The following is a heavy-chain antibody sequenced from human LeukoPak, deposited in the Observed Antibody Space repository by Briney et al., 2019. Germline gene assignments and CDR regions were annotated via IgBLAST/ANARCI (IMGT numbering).Heavy chain of an antibody. Sequence: EASVKVSCKASGGTFSSYAISWVRQAPGQGLEWMGGIIPIFGTANYAQKFQGRVTITADESTSTAYMELSSLRSEDTAVYYCARNRRDYYYYYGMDVWGQGTTVTVSS. D-gene: IGHD1-14*01. V-gene: IGHV1-69*13. CDR3: ARNRRDYYYYYGMDV. J-gene: IGHJ6*02. CDR2: IIPIFGTA. CDR1: GGTFSSYA.